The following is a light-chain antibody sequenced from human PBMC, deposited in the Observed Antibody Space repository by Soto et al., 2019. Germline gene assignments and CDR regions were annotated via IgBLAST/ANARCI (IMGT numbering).Light chain of an antibody. Sequence: EIVLTQSPGTLSLFPGERATLSCRASQSVTGNYLAWYQHKTGQDPRLLIYGASSRATGIPDRFSGSGSGTDFTLTISKLEPEDFTLYYCQQYVSAPTWTFVKGIKVEVK. J-gene: IGKJ1*01. V-gene: IGKV3-20*01. CDR2: GAS. CDR1: QSVTGNY. CDR3: QQYVSAPTWT.